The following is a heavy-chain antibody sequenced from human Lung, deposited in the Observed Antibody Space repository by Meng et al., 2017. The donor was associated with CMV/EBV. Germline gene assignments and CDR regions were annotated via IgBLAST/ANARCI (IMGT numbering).Heavy chain of an antibody. J-gene: IGHJ4*02. CDR3: ATQESRDGHNPY. CDR2: MYHSGTT. Sequence: RQDSGPGLVKPSGALSLTCVVSGGSISSSYWWTWVRQSPGKGLEWIGEMYHSGTTNYNPSLKSRVTISMGKSNNQLSLKLNSVTAADTAVYYCATQESRDGHNPYWGQGTLVTVSS. CDR1: GGSISSSYW. V-gene: IGHV4-4*02. D-gene: IGHD5-24*01.